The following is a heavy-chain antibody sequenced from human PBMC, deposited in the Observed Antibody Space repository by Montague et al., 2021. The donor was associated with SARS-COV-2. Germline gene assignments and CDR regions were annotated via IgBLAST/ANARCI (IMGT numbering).Heavy chain of an antibody. CDR1: GFTFSSYG. CDR3: ARAVAGGWYFDL. D-gene: IGHD6-19*01. J-gene: IGHJ2*01. CDR2: IWYDGSNK. Sequence: SLRLSCAASGFTFSSYGMHWVRQAPGKGLEWVAVIWYDGSNKYYADSVKGRFTISRDNSENTLYLQMNSLRAEDTAVYYCARAVAGGWYFDLWGRGTLVTVSS. V-gene: IGHV3-33*01.